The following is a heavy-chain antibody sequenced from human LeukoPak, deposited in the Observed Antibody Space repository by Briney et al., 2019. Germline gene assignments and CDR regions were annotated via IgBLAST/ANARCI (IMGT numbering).Heavy chain of an antibody. CDR2: ISYDGSNK. CDR1: GFTFSNYA. J-gene: IGHJ3*02. V-gene: IGHV3-30-3*01. CDR3: AKGSPLYYLDAFDI. D-gene: IGHD1-26*01. Sequence: PGGSLRLSCAASGFTFSNYAMHWVRQAPGKGLEWVAVISYDGSNKYYADSVKGRFTISRDNSKNTLYLQMNSLRVEDTAVYYCAKGSPLYYLDAFDIWGQGTMVTVSS.